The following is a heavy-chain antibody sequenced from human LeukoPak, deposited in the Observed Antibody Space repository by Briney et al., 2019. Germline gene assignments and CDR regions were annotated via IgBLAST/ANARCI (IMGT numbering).Heavy chain of an antibody. Sequence: GGSLRLSCATSGFTFTTYEMNWVRQAPGKGLEWVSHISGSGGAIYYADSVKGRFTISRDNAKNSPYLQMSSLRVEDTAVYYCARRYCSSTSCTLDYWGQGTLVTVSS. CDR1: GFTFTTYE. V-gene: IGHV3-48*03. CDR2: ISGSGGAI. J-gene: IGHJ4*02. CDR3: ARRYCSSTSCTLDY. D-gene: IGHD2-2*01.